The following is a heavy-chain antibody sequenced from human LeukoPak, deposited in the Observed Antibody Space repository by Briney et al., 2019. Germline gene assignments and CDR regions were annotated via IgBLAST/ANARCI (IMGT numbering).Heavy chain of an antibody. CDR1: GGSISSYY. J-gene: IGHJ3*02. V-gene: IGHV4-4*07. CDR2: IYTSGST. CDR3: ARQYYDILTGYDRGDAFDI. Sequence: SETLSLTCTVSGGSISSYYWSWIRQPAGKGLEWIGRIYTSGSTNYNPSLKSRVTMSVDTSKNQFSLKLSPVTAADTAVYYCARQYYDILTGYDRGDAFDIWGQGTRVPVSS. D-gene: IGHD3-9*01.